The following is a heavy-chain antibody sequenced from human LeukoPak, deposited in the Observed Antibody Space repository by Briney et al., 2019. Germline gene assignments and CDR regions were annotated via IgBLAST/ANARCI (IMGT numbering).Heavy chain of an antibody. V-gene: IGHV3-23*01. D-gene: IGHD4-11*01. J-gene: IGHJ4*02. CDR3: ARAPSASTVTTGGFDY. Sequence: GGSLRLSCAASGFTFSSYAMSWVRQAPGKGLEWVSAISGSGGSTYYADSVKGRFTISRDDSKNTLHLQMNSLRAEDTAVYYCARAPSASTVTTGGFDYWGQGTLVTVSS. CDR1: GFTFSSYA. CDR2: ISGSGGST.